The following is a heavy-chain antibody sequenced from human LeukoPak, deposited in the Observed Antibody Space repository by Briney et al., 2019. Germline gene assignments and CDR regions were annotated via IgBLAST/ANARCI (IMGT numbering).Heavy chain of an antibody. CDR3: ARGYDILTAPH. CDR2: ISYDGSNK. D-gene: IGHD3-9*01. CDR1: GFTFSSYG. J-gene: IGHJ1*01. V-gene: IGHV3-30*03. Sequence: PGRSLRLSCAASGFTFSSYGMHWVRQAPGKGLEWVAVISYDGSNKYYADSVKGRFTISRDNSKNTLYLQMNSLRAEDTAVYYCARGYDILTAPHWGQGTLVTVSS.